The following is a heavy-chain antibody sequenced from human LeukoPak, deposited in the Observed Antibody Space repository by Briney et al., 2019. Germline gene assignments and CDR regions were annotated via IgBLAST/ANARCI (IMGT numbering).Heavy chain of an antibody. Sequence: ASVKVSCKASGYTFTSYYIHWVRQAPGQGLEWMGLINPSGGSTNYAQKFQGRVTMTRDTSISTAYMELSRLRSDDTAVYYCARALYCSGGGCYSWAGNENWFDPWGQGTLVTVSS. J-gene: IGHJ5*02. CDR1: GYTFTSYY. CDR3: ARALYCSGGGCYSWAGNENWFDP. CDR2: INPSGGST. D-gene: IGHD2-15*01. V-gene: IGHV1-46*01.